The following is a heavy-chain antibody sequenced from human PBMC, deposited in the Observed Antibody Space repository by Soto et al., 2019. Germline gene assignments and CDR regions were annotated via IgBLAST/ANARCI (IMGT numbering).Heavy chain of an antibody. V-gene: IGHV3-21*01. J-gene: IGHJ6*02. CDR1: GFTFSTYS. CDR3: ARDQQLVSLHYGMDV. D-gene: IGHD6-13*01. CDR2: ISSSSSYI. Sequence: EVQLVESGGGLVKPGGSLRLSCAASGFTFSTYSMKWVRQAPGKGLEWVSSISSSSSYIYYADSVKGRFTISRDNAKNSLYLQMNSLRAEDTAVYYCARDQQLVSLHYGMDVWGQGTTVTVSS.